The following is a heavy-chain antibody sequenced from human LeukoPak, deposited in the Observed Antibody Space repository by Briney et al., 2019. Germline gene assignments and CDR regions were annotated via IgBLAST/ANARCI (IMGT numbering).Heavy chain of an antibody. CDR2: IIPIFGTA. CDR1: GGTFSSYA. J-gene: IGHJ4*02. D-gene: IGHD3-22*01. Sequence: EASVKVSCKASGGTFSSYAISWVRQAPGQGLEWMGGIIPIFGTANYAQKFQGRVTITADESTSTAYMELSGLRSEDTAVYYCARGATMIVASFDYWGQGPLVTVSS. CDR3: ARGATMIVASFDY. V-gene: IGHV1-69*13.